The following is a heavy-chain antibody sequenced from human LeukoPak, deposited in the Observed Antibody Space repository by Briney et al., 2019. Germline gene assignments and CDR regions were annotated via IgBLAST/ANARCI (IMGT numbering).Heavy chain of an antibody. CDR1: GFTFSSYA. V-gene: IGHV3-23*01. D-gene: IGHD2-15*01. Sequence: GGSLRLSCAASGFTFSSYAMSWVRQAPGKGLEWVSAISGSGGSTYYADSVKGRFTISRDNSKNTPYLQMDSLRAEDTAVYYCAKSRIFGWFDPWGQGTLVTVSS. CDR2: ISGSGGST. CDR3: AKSRIFGWFDP. J-gene: IGHJ5*02.